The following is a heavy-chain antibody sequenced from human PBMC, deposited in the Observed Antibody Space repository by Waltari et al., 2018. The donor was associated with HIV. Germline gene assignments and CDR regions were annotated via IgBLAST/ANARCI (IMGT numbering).Heavy chain of an antibody. J-gene: IGHJ4*02. V-gene: IGHV3-74*01. CDR3: ARGDGYNYGAY. Sequence: EVQLVESVGGLVQPGGSLSLSCAASGFTFSRYWMYWVSQAPGKGLVWVSGINTDGSSTKYADSVKGRFTISRDNAKNTLYLQMNSLRAEDTAVYYCARGDGYNYGAYWGQGTLVTVSS. CDR2: INTDGSST. CDR1: GFTFSRYW. D-gene: IGHD5-12*01.